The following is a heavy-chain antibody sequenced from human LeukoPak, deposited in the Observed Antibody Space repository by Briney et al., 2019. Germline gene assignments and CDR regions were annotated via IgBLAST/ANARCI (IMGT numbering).Heavy chain of an antibody. D-gene: IGHD3-3*01. J-gene: IGHJ6*02. CDR3: ARDPPRDFGVATYGMDV. CDR1: GYTFTRYY. Sequence: ASVKVSCKASGYTFTRYYMHWVRQAPGQGLEWMGWINPNSGGTNYAQKFQGRVTMTRDTSISTAYMELSRLRSDDTAVYYCARDPPRDFGVATYGMDVWGQGTTVTVSS. V-gene: IGHV1-2*02. CDR2: INPNSGGT.